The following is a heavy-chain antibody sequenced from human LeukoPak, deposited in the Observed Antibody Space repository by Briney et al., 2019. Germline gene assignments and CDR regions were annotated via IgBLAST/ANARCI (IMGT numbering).Heavy chain of an antibody. V-gene: IGHV3-53*01. Sequence: GGSLRRSCAASGFTVSYNYMSWVRQAPGQGLECASVIYGDGSTYYADSVKGRFTISRDNSKNTVYLQMNSLRAEDTAVYNCARGDRRYGYEGGIDYWGQGTLVTVSS. CDR2: IYGDGST. CDR3: ARGDRRYGYEGGIDY. J-gene: IGHJ4*02. D-gene: IGHD5-18*01. CDR1: GFTVSYNY.